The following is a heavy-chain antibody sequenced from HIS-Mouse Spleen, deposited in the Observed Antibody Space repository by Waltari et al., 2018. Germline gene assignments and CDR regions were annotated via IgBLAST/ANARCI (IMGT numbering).Heavy chain of an antibody. CDR2: ISYDGSNK. Sequence: QVQLVESGGGVVQPGRSLRLSCAASGFTFSSYAMHWVRQAPGKGLEWVAVISYDGSNKYYADAVKGRFTISRDNSKNTLYLQMNSLRAEDTAVYYCARDTVEQWLGYYYYGMDVWGQGTTVTVSS. D-gene: IGHD6-19*01. V-gene: IGHV3-30-3*01. J-gene: IGHJ6*02. CDR1: GFTFSSYA. CDR3: ARDTVEQWLGYYYYGMDV.